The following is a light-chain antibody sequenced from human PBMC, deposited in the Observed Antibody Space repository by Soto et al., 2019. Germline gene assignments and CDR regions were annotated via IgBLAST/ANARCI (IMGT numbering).Light chain of an antibody. CDR1: SGHSSYI. J-gene: IGLJ2*01. CDR2: LEGSGSY. CDR3: ETWDSNTRV. V-gene: IGLV4-60*02. Sequence: QSVLTQSSSASASLGSSVKLTCTLSSGHSSYIIAWHHQQPGKAPRYLMKLEGSGSYNKGSAVPDRVSGSSSGADRYLTISNLQFEDEANYYCETWDSNTRVFGGGTKLTVL.